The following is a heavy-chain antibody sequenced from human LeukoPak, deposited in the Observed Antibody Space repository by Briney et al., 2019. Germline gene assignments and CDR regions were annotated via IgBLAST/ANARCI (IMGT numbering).Heavy chain of an antibody. V-gene: IGHV3-23*01. D-gene: IGHD3-10*01. J-gene: IGHJ4*02. CDR2: ITDSGDYT. CDR3: AKRFGGNYGHFDH. Sequence: GGSLRLSCAASGFTFSSYGMHWVRQAPGKGLEWVSAITDSGDYTDYAESVKGRFTISRDNSENTVYLQLNSLRVEDTAVYYCAKRFGGNYGHFDHWGQGTLVTVSS. CDR1: GFTFSSYG.